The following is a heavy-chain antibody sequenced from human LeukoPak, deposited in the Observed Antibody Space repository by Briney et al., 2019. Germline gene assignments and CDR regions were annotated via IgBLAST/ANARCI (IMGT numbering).Heavy chain of an antibody. D-gene: IGHD2-2*01. Sequence: PSETLSLTCAVYGGSFSGYYWSWIRQPPGKGLEWIGEINHSGSTNYNPSLKSRVTISVDTSKNQFSLKLSSVTAADTAVYYCARNGVMCSSTSCYDYWGQGTLVTVSS. CDR3: ARNGVMCSSTSCYDY. CDR1: GGSFSGYY. CDR2: INHSGST. V-gene: IGHV4-34*01. J-gene: IGHJ4*02.